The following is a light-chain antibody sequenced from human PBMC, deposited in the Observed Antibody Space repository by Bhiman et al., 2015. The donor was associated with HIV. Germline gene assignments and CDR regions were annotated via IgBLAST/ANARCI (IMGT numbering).Light chain of an antibody. J-gene: IGLJ1*01. CDR3: CSYTTSTTLCV. CDR1: TSDFGGYNY. Sequence: QSALTQPPSASGSPGQSVAISCTGTTSDFGGYNYVSWYQQHPGKAPKLMIYEVNKRPSGVPDRFSGSKSGNTASLTVSGLQAEDEADYYCCSYTTSTTLCVFGTGTKVPVL. CDR2: EVN. V-gene: IGLV2-8*01.